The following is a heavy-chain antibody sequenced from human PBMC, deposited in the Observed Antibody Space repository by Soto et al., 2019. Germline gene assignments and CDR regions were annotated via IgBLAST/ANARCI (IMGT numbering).Heavy chain of an antibody. V-gene: IGHV3-66*01. D-gene: IGHD3-3*01. CDR2: ISSGGST. Sequence: HPGGSLRLSCAVSGFTVSNFYMTWVRQAPGKGLEWVSVISSGGSTYYADSVKGRFTISRDNSKNTLFLEMNSLRAGDTAVYYCARDTFGGAYDFWHGGQGTLVTVSS. J-gene: IGHJ4*02. CDR1: GFTVSNFY. CDR3: ARDTFGGAYDFWH.